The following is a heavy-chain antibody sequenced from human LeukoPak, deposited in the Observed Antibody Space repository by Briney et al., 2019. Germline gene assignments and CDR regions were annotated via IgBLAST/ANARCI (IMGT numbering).Heavy chain of an antibody. CDR1: GCSFSTSM. CDR2: ILPGGKES. CDR3: MSTHGY. Sequence: GGTLRLSCVVSGCSFSTSMMTWVRQAPGKGLEWVGTILPGGKESYRVDSVKGRFTISRDNAKNSLVLQMNSLRVDDTAVYYCMSTHGYLGQGTLVTVSS. J-gene: IGHJ4*02. V-gene: IGHV3-7*01.